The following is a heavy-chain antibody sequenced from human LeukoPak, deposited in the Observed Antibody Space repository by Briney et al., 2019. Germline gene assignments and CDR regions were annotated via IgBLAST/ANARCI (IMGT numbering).Heavy chain of an antibody. D-gene: IGHD3-9*01. J-gene: IGHJ6*02. Sequence: PGRSLRLSCAASGFTFSSYAMHWVRQAPGKGLEWVAVISYDGSNKYYADSVKGRFTISRDNSKNTLYLQMNSLRAEDTAVYYCARAQVGAVLRYFDWSPYYYGMDVWGQGTTVTVSS. CDR2: ISYDGSNK. CDR1: GFTFSSYA. V-gene: IGHV3-30-3*01. CDR3: ARAQVGAVLRYFDWSPYYYGMDV.